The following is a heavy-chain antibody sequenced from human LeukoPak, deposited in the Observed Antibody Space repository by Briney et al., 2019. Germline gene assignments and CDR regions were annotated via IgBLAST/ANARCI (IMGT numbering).Heavy chain of an antibody. D-gene: IGHD4/OR15-4a*01. CDR1: GDSITSGAFY. V-gene: IGHV4-39*01. CDR2: VYYSGST. CDR3: ARRDYAAWFDP. Sequence: SETLSLTCNVSGDSITSGAFYWAWIRQSPGKGLEWTGNVYYSGSTQYNPSLRGRVSISTDKTKNQFSLNLNSVSVTDTAIYYCARRDYAAWFDPWGQGTLVTVSS. J-gene: IGHJ5*02.